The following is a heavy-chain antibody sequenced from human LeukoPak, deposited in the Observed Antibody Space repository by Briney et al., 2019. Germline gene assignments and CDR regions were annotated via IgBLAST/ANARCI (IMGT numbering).Heavy chain of an antibody. V-gene: IGHV5-51*01. CDR1: GYSFTSYW. D-gene: IGHD3-3*01. J-gene: IGHJ4*02. CDR3: AKYYEFSSSSEVGFDY. Sequence: GESLKISCKPSGYSFTSYWIGWVRQMPGKGLEWMGLIYPGDSYTKYSPSFQGQVIMSADKSIGSAYLQWSSLKASDTAIYYCAKYYEFSSSSEVGFDYWGQGTLVTVSS. CDR2: IYPGDSYT.